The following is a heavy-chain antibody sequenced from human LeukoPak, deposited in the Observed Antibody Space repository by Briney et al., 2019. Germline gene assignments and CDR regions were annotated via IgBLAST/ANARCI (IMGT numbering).Heavy chain of an antibody. V-gene: IGHV3-74*01. CDR3: ATAGNYRFDY. CDR1: GFTFSTYW. D-gene: IGHD1-7*01. J-gene: IGHJ4*02. Sequence: GGSLRLSCAASGFTFSTYWMHWVREAPGKGLVWVSRINNDGSTTNYADSVKGRFTISRDNAKNTLYLQMYRLRAEDTAVYYCATAGNYRFDYWGRGTLVTVSS. CDR2: INNDGSTT.